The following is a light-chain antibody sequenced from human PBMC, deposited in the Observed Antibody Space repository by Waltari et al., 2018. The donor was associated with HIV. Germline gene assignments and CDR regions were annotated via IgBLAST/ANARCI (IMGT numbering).Light chain of an antibody. Sequence: QSVLTQTPSASGTPGQRVNIACSGGSANIGSNPVHWDRQFPGEDPTLLIYHNIQRPSVCPDLFSGSKSGTSASLAISGLPSEDGAEFYCAVWDVSLRSVLFGGGTRLTVL. J-gene: IGLJ3*02. CDR3: AVWDVSLRSVL. V-gene: IGLV1-44*01. CDR2: HNI. CDR1: SANIGSNP.